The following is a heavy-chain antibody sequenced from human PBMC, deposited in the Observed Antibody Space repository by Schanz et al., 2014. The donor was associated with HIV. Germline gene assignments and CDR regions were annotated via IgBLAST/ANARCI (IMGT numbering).Heavy chain of an antibody. J-gene: IGHJ4*02. V-gene: IGHV3-33*01. CDR2: IWYDGSNK. Sequence: QVXLVXSGGXXVQPGRSLRLSCAASGFTFSTYGMHWVRQAPGKGLEWVAVIWYDGSNKYYADSVKGRFTISRDNSKNTLYLQMNSLRAEDTAVYYXARVGVGGXXXLDYWGQGTLVTVSS. CDR3: ARVGVGGXXXLDY. D-gene: IGHD5-12*01. CDR1: GFTFSTYG.